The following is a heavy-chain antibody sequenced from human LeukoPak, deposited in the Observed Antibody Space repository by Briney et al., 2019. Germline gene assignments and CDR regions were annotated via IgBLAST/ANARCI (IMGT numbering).Heavy chain of an antibody. V-gene: IGHV4-34*01. J-gene: IGHJ3*02. Sequence: SETLSLTCAVYGGSFSGYYWSWIRQPPGKGLEWIGEINHSGSTNYNPSLKSRVTISVDTSKNQFSLKLSSVTAADTAVYYCARGRHYGDYVGAFDIWAKGQWSPSLQ. CDR1: GGSFSGYY. D-gene: IGHD4-17*01. CDR3: ARGRHYGDYVGAFDI. CDR2: INHSGST.